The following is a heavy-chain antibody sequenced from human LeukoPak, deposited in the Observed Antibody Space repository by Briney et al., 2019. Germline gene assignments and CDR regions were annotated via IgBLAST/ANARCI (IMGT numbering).Heavy chain of an antibody. CDR2: ISTTGNTI. V-gene: IGHV3-48*02. CDR1: GFTFSNYK. D-gene: IGHD5-24*01. CDR3: AREARMTTIFSWFDP. J-gene: IGHJ5*02. Sequence: GGSLRLSCAASGFTFSNYKMTWVRQSPGKGLEWISYISTTGNTIYYTDSVKGRFTVSRDNAKSSLYLQMNSLRDEDTGIYYCAREARMTTIFSWFDPRGQGTLVTVSS.